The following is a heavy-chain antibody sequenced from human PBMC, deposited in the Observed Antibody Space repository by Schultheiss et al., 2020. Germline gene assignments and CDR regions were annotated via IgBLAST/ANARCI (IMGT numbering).Heavy chain of an antibody. CDR2: ISSSGSTI. CDR1: GFTFSSYT. V-gene: IGHV3-48*04. D-gene: IGHD3-22*01. CDR3: AKAQESYYDTSGSDC. Sequence: GESLKISCAASGFTFSSYTMNWVRQAPGKGLEWVSYISSSGSTIYYADSVKGRFTISRDNVKNSLYLQMNSLRTEDTALYYCAKAQESYYDTSGSDCWGQGTLVTVSS. J-gene: IGHJ4*02.